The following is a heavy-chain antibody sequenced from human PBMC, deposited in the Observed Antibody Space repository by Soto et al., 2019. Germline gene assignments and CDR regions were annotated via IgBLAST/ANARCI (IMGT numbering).Heavy chain of an antibody. D-gene: IGHD1-26*01. CDR3: ARGPELHTYYYGMDV. V-gene: IGHV5-51*01. CDR2: IYPGDSDT. CDR1: GYSFTSYW. Sequence: GESLKISCKGSGYSFTSYWIGWVRQMPGKGLEWMGIIYPGDSDTRYSPSFQGQVTISADKSISTAYLQWSSLKASDTAMYYCARGPELHTYYYGMDVWGQGTTVTVSS. J-gene: IGHJ6*02.